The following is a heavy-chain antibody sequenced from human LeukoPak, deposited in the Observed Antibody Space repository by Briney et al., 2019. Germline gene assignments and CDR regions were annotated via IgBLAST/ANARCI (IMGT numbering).Heavy chain of an antibody. D-gene: IGHD5-18*01. CDR1: GFTFSSYG. CDR3: ARRATTERGHSYGLDY. J-gene: IGHJ4*02. Sequence: GGTLRLSCAASGFTFSSYGMSWVRQAPGKVLEWVSAISGSGGSTYYADSVKGRFTISRDNSKNTLYLQMNSLRAEDTAVYYCARRATTERGHSYGLDYWGQGTLVTVSS. CDR2: ISGSGGST. V-gene: IGHV3-23*01.